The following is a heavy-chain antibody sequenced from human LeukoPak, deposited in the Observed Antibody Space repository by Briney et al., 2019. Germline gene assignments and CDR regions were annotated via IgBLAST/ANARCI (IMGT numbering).Heavy chain of an antibody. J-gene: IGHJ4*02. CDR1: GFTFSSYG. Sequence: GGSLRLSCAASGFTFSSYGMSWVRQAPGKGLEWVSAISGSGGSTYYADSVKGRFTISRDNSKNTLYLQMNSLRAEDTAVYYCAKDLDRPAHSSSFFDYWGQGTLVTVSS. CDR3: AKDLDRPAHSSSFFDY. V-gene: IGHV3-23*01. D-gene: IGHD6-13*01. CDR2: ISGSGGST.